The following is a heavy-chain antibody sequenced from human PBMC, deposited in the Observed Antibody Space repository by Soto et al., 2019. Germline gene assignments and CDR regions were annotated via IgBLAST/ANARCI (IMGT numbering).Heavy chain of an antibody. Sequence: GGSLRLSCAASGFTFSSYNMNWVRQAPGKGLEWVSAIGVSHTHIYYADSVKGRFTISRDNSKNTLYLQMNSLRAEDTAVYYCARLQLLVGGYHYGLDVWGQGTTVTVSS. V-gene: IGHV3-21*01. D-gene: IGHD6-19*01. CDR2: IGVSHTHI. CDR3: ARLQLLVGGYHYGLDV. CDR1: GFTFSSYN. J-gene: IGHJ6*02.